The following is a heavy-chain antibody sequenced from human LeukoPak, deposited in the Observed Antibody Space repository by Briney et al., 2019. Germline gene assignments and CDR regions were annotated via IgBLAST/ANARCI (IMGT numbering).Heavy chain of an antibody. CDR2: IYYSGSI. J-gene: IGHJ4*02. V-gene: IGHV4-31*03. D-gene: IGHD6-6*01. CDR3: ARTTFGIAARPIDY. CDR1: GGSISSGSYY. Sequence: PSETLSLTCTVSGGSISSGSYYWSWIRQHPGKGLEWIGYIYYSGSIYYNPSLKSRVTISVDTSKNQFSLKLSSVTAADTAVYYCARTTFGIAARPIDYWGQGTLVTVSS.